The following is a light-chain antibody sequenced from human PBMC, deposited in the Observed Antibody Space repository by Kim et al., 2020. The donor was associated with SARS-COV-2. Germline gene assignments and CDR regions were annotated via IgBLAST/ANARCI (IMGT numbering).Light chain of an antibody. CDR3: SSWDSSLSAWL. Sequence: QTATLPCTGNNNNVGNQGAAWLQQHQGHPPKLLSYRTNNRPSGISERFSASRSGNTASLTITGLQPEDEADYYCSSWDSSLSAWLFGGGTQLTVL. J-gene: IGLJ2*01. V-gene: IGLV10-54*01. CDR2: RTN. CDR1: NNNVGNQG.